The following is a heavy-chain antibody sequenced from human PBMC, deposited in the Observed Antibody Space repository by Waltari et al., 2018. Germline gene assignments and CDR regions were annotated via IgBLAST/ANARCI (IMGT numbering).Heavy chain of an antibody. J-gene: IGHJ3*02. CDR2: LYSRRCT. D-gene: IGHD5-18*01. CDR3: AVYRGWNAFDI. CDR1: GGSISSHY. Sequence: QVQLQESGPGLVKPSETLSLTCTVSGGSISSHYWSWIRQPPGKGLEWIGYLYSRRCTNNNASLNSRVPISVDTSNNQFALTLSCVTASDTAVYYCAVYRGWNAFDIWGQGTMVTVSS. V-gene: IGHV4-59*11.